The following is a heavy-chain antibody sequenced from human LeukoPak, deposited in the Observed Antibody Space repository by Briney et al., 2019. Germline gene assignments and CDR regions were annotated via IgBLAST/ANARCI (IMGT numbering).Heavy chain of an antibody. V-gene: IGHV3-30*03. Sequence: GGSLRLSCAASGFTFSSYGMHWVRQAPGKGLEWVAVISYDGTNKYYADSVEGRFTISRDNSKNTLYLQMNSLRTEDTALYYCARAPNGVYCTSSSCHLDYWGQGTLVTVSS. J-gene: IGHJ4*02. D-gene: IGHD2-2*01. CDR1: GFTFSSYG. CDR2: ISYDGTNK. CDR3: ARAPNGVYCTSSSCHLDY.